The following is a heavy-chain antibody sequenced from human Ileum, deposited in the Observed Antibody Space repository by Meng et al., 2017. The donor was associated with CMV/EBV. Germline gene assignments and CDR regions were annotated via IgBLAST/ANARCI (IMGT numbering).Heavy chain of an antibody. CDR2: ISATGHIT. CDR1: GFTFSISA. J-gene: IGHJ6*02. CDR3: AKNTYDFPFYGLDV. V-gene: IGHV3-23*01. D-gene: IGHD3-3*01. Sequence: GEALKISCAASGFTFSISAMNWVRQAPGKGLEWVSAISATGHITYYADSVKGRFTISRDNSKNTVSLQMNSLRVEDTAIYYCAKNTYDFPFYGLDVWGQGTPVTVSS.